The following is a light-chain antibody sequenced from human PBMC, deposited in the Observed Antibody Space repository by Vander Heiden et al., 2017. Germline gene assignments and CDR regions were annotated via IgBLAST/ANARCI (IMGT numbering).Light chain of an antibody. CDR2: DVS. J-gene: IGLJ2*01. V-gene: IGLV2-11*01. CDR3: CSYAGSYTHVV. Sequence: QSALTQPRSVSWSPGQSATISCTGTSSDVGGYNYVSWYQQHPGKAPKLMIYDVSKRPSGVPDRFSGSKSGNTASLTISGLQAEDEADYYCCSYAGSYTHVVFGGGTKLTVL. CDR1: SSDVGGYNY.